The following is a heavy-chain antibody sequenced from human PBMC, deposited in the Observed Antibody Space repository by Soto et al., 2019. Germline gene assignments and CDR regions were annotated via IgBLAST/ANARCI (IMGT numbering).Heavy chain of an antibody. V-gene: IGHV4-38-2*01. Sequence: PSETLSLTCAVSGYSISSGYYWGWIRQPPGKGLEWIGSIYHSGSTYYNPSLKSRVTISVDTSKNQFSLKLSSVTAADTAVYYCARAGFGGVGAEIYYYYGMDVWGQGTTVTVSS. CDR3: ARAGFGGVGAEIYYYYGMDV. J-gene: IGHJ6*02. D-gene: IGHD1-26*01. CDR2: IYHSGST. CDR1: GYSISSGYY.